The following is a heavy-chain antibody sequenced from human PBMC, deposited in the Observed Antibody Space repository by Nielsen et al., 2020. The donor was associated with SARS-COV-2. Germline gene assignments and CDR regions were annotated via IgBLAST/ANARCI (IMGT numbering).Heavy chain of an antibody. CDR1: GFTFTSYH. V-gene: IGHV1-46*01. J-gene: IGHJ4*02. CDR2: INPSGGST. CDR3: ARDVGLTHPEQFEY. Sequence: ASVKVSCKASGFTFTSYHIHWVRQAPGQGLEWMGIINPSGGSTSYAQKFQGRVTMTRDTSTSTVYMELSSLRSEDTAVYYCARDVGLTHPEQFEYWGQGTLVTVSS. D-gene: IGHD1-26*01.